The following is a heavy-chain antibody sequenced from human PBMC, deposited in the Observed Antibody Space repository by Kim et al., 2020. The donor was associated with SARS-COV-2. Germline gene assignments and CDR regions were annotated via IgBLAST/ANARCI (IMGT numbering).Heavy chain of an antibody. Sequence: SQTLSLTCAISGDSVSTNTDAWNWVRQSPSRGLEWLGRAYYMSKWFYDYALSVKGRITINPDTSKNQFSLQLNSVTPEDTAVYYCARGTGMFDYWGQGTLVTVSS. CDR3: ARGTGMFDY. CDR2: AYYMSKWFY. CDR1: GDSVSTNTDA. J-gene: IGHJ4*02. V-gene: IGHV6-1*01.